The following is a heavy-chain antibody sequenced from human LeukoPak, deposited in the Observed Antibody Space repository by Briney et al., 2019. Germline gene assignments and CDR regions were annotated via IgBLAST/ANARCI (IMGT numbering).Heavy chain of an antibody. J-gene: IGHJ4*02. Sequence: GGSLRLSCAASGFTFSSYSMNWVRQAPGKGLEWVSSISSSSSYIYYADSVKGRFTISRDNAKISLYLQMNSLRAEDTAVYYCARDLLYYYDSSATDYWGQGTLVTVSS. V-gene: IGHV3-21*01. CDR3: ARDLLYYYDSSATDY. CDR1: GFTFSSYS. CDR2: ISSSSSYI. D-gene: IGHD3-22*01.